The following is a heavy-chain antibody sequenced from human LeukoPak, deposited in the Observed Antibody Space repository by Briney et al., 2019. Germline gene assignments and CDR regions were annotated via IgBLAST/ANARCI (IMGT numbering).Heavy chain of an antibody. CDR3: AKDPSYYNSSGYYY. Sequence: GGSLRLSCAASGFTFSSYAMSWVRQAPGKGLGWVSTISGSGDSTYYADSVKGRFTISRDNSKNTLYLQMNSLRAEDTAVFYCAKDPSYYNSSGYYYWGQGTLVTVSS. J-gene: IGHJ4*02. CDR2: ISGSGDST. D-gene: IGHD3-22*01. V-gene: IGHV3-23*01. CDR1: GFTFSSYA.